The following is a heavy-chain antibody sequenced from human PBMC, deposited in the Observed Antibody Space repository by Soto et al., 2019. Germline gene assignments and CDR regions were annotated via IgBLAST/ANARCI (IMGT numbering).Heavy chain of an antibody. Sequence: GGSLRLSCAASGFTFSSYAMHWVRQAPGKGLEWVAVISYDGANKYYADSVKGRFTISRDSSKNTLYLQMNSLRAEDTAVYFCARGGICRPFGWYRGWLDAWGKGTLVTVSS. J-gene: IGHJ5*02. CDR1: GFTFSSYA. D-gene: IGHD6-19*01. CDR2: ISYDGANK. CDR3: ARGGICRPFGWYRGWLDA. V-gene: IGHV3-30-3*01.